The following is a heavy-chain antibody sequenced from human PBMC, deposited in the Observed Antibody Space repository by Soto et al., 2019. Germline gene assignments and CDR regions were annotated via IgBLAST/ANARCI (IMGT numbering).Heavy chain of an antibody. CDR1: GYTFTSYG. CDR3: ERDREYNWNYNWFDP. J-gene: IGHJ5*02. V-gene: IGHV1-18*01. Sequence: QVQLVQSGAEVKKPGASVKVSCKASGYTFTSYGISWVRQAPGQGLEWMGWISTYNGNTNYAQKLQGRVTMTTDTSSSTAYMELRSLRSDDTAVYYCERDREYNWNYNWFDPWGQGTLVTVSS. D-gene: IGHD1-7*01. CDR2: ISTYNGNT.